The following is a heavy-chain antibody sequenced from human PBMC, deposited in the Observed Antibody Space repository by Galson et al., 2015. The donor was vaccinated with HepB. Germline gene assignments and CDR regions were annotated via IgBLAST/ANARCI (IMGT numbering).Heavy chain of an antibody. V-gene: IGHV3-23*01. D-gene: IGHD1-26*01. CDR1: GFIFNNYA. J-gene: IGHJ4*02. Sequence: SLRLSCAASGFIFNNYAMDWVRQAPGKVLEWVSVISGSGVRTYYTDSVKGRFTISRDNSKNTLYLQMNSLSLEDTAVYYCAKRPPRMGPSAPGFFDCWGQGTLVTASS. CDR3: AKRPPRMGPSAPGFFDC. CDR2: ISGSGVRT.